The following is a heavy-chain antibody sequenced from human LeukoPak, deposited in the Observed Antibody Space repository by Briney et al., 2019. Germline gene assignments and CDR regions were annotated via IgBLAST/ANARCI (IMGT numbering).Heavy chain of an antibody. Sequence: SETLSLTCTVSGGSISSYYWSWIRQPPGKGLEWIGYIYYSGSTNYNPSLKSRVTISVDTSKNQFSLKLSSVTAADTAVYYCARGMSYDFWSGYYRGRDYGMDVWGQGTTVTVSS. CDR2: IYYSGST. CDR3: ARGMSYDFWSGYYRGRDYGMDV. D-gene: IGHD3-3*01. J-gene: IGHJ6*02. V-gene: IGHV4-59*01. CDR1: GGSISSYY.